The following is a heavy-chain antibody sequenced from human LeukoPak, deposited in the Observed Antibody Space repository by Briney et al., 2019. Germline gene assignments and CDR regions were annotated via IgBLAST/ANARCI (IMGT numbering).Heavy chain of an antibody. D-gene: IGHD1-26*01. CDR2: INWNGGST. J-gene: IGHJ5*02. CDR3: ARGSGSYYPLNWFDP. CDR1: GFTFDDYG. V-gene: IGHV3-20*04. Sequence: PGGSLRLSCAASGFTFDDYGMSWVRQAPGKGLEWVSGINWNGGSTGYADSVKGRFTISRDNAKNSLYLQMNSLRAEDTAVYYCARGSGSYYPLNWFDPWGQGTLVTVSS.